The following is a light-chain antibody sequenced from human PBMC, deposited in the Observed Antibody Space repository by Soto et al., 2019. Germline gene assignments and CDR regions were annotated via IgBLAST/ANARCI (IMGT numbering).Light chain of an antibody. V-gene: IGKV4-1*01. J-gene: IGKJ1*01. Sequence: DIGMTQSPDSLASSQGESATINCKFSESFFYSSRNKNSLAWYKQTLRQPPKXXSYWASTRESGVPDRFSGSGSGTHFTLTINSLKAEDVEVYYCQQYYSTLPTFGQGTKVDIK. CDR1: ESFFYSSRNKNS. CDR2: WAS. CDR3: QQYYSTLPT.